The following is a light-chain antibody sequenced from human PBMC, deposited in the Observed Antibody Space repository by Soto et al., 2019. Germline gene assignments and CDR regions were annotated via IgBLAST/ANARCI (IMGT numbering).Light chain of an antibody. CDR3: QQYNYWVT. Sequence: IVMTQSPATLSVSPGETATLSCRASQRISSNLAWYQQKPGQAPRLLIYGASTRATGIPARFSGSGSGAEFTLTISSLQSEDFAVYYCQQYNYWVTFGGGTKVEI. V-gene: IGKV3-15*01. CDR2: GAS. CDR1: QRISSN. J-gene: IGKJ4*01.